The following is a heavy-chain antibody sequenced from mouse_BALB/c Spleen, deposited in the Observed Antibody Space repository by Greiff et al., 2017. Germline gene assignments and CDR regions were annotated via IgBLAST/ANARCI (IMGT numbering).Heavy chain of an antibody. D-gene: IGHD1-1*01. V-gene: IGHV5-17*02. CDR3: ARDDGKRYFDV. CDR1: GFTFSSFG. Sequence: DVHLVESGGGLVQPGGSRKLSCAASGFTFSSFGMHWVRQAPAKGLEWVAYISSGSSTIYYADTVKGRFTNSRDNPKNTLFLQMTSLRSEDTAMYYCARDDGKRYFDVWGAGTTVTVSS. CDR2: ISSGSSTI. J-gene: IGHJ1*01.